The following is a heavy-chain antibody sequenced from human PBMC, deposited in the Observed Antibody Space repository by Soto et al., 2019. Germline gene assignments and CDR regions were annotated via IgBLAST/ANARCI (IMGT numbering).Heavy chain of an antibody. CDR2: IYYSGST. Sequence: SETLSLTCTVSGGSISSYYWSWIRQPPGKGLEWIGYIYYSGSTNYNPSLKSRVTISVDTSKNQFSLKLSSVTAADTAVYYCARVVTMVRGPTLDWFDPWGQGTLVTVSS. CDR3: ARVVTMVRGPTLDWFDP. J-gene: IGHJ5*02. V-gene: IGHV4-59*01. D-gene: IGHD3-10*01. CDR1: GGSISSYY.